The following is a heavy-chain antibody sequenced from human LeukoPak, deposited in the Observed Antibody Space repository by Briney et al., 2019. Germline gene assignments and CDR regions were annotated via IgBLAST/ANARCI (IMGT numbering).Heavy chain of an antibody. CDR2: IYYTGRT. D-gene: IGHD3-22*01. Sequence: SETLSLTCTVSGGSTSSSSYYWGWIRQPPGKGLEGIGNIYYTGRTYYNPSLKRRVTISADTSKNQFSLKLSSVSAADTAVYYCARLYYYDSSGPPLWGQGTLVTVSS. V-gene: IGHV4-39*01. CDR1: GGSTSSSSYY. J-gene: IGHJ4*02. CDR3: ARLYYYDSSGPPL.